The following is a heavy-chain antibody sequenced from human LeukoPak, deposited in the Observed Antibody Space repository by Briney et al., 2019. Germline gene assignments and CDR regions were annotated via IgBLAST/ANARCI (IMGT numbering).Heavy chain of an antibody. CDR1: GFIFSSYE. J-gene: IGHJ4*02. Sequence: GGSLRLSCAASGFIFSSYEMKGVRQARGKGLEGVSSISISSRYIYYSDSVNGRFTISRDNAKNSLYLQMNSLRAEDTAVYYCAKDRQWLVLGPFDYWGQGTLVTVSS. V-gene: IGHV3-21*04. CDR2: ISISSRYI. D-gene: IGHD6-19*01. CDR3: AKDRQWLVLGPFDY.